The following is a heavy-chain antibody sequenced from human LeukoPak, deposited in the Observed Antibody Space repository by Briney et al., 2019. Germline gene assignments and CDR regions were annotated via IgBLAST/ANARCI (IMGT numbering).Heavy chain of an antibody. CDR1: GFTFSSYW. J-gene: IGHJ4*02. Sequence: GGSLRLSCAASGFTFSSYWMSWVRQAPGKGLEWVANIKQDGSEKYYVDSVKGRFTISRDNAKNSLYLQMNSLRAELTADDSCVRDRQDYYDSSGYPLDYWGQGTLVTVSS. CDR3: VRDRQDYYDSSGYPLDY. V-gene: IGHV3-7*01. CDR2: IKQDGSEK. D-gene: IGHD3-22*01.